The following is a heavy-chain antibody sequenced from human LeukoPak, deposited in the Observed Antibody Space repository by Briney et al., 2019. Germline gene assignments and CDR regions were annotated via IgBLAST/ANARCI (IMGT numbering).Heavy chain of an antibody. CDR1: GFSFSTYA. J-gene: IGHJ4*02. D-gene: IGHD2-15*01. V-gene: IGHV3-23*01. CDR3: AKAPASACRGAICYPFDC. Sequence: GGSLRLSCTASGFSFSTYAMNWVRQAPGEGLEWVASIIGSGVDTYHAVSVKGRFTISRDNSKNTLYLQMTSLRAEDTAVYYCAKAPASACRGAICYPFDCWGQGTLVTVSS. CDR2: IIGSGVDT.